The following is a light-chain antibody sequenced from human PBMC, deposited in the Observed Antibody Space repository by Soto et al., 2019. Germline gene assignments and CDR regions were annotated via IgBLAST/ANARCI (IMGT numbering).Light chain of an antibody. CDR2: DAS. CDR1: QDISNF. V-gene: IGKV1-33*01. Sequence: DIQMTQSPSSLSASVGDRVTITCQASQDISNFLNWYQQRPGKAPKLLIYDASTLETGVPSRFSGSGSGTDFTLTISRLEPEDFAVYYCQHYGSSPTFGQGAKLEIK. CDR3: QHYGSSPT. J-gene: IGKJ2*01.